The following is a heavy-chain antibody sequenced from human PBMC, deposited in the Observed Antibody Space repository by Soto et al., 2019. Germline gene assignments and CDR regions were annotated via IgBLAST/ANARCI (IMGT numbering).Heavy chain of an antibody. CDR3: ARDGSGYGSFDH. CDR2: ISSDGGST. Sequence: GSLRLSCAASGFTIVRYAMTWVRQAPGKGLEWVSRISSDGGSTYYADSVKGRFAISRDDPKNTAYLQMNSLRIEDTAVYYCARDGSGYGSFDHWDQGTLVTVSS. V-gene: IGHV3-23*01. J-gene: IGHJ4*02. CDR1: GFTIVRYA. D-gene: IGHD5-12*01.